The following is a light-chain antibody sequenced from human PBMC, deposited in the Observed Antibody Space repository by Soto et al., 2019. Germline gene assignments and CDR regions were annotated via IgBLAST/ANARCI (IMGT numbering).Light chain of an antibody. CDR1: QGIINY. Sequence: DIQMTQSPSSLSPSVGDRVTITCRASQGIINYLAWYQQKPGKAPKLLIYAASTLQSGVTSRFSGSGSGTDFTLTISGLQPEDVATYYCQKYNSAPLSFGGWTKVEIK. V-gene: IGKV1-27*01. CDR2: AAS. J-gene: IGKJ4*01. CDR3: QKYNSAPLS.